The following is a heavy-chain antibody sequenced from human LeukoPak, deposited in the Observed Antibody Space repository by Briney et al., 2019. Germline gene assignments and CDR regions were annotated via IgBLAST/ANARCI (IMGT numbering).Heavy chain of an antibody. D-gene: IGHD6-19*01. CDR1: GFTFSSYS. V-gene: IGHV3-21*01. J-gene: IGHJ4*02. Sequence: GGSLRLSCAASGFTFSSYSMNWVRQAPGKGLEWVSYISSSSSYRYYADSVKGRFTISRDNAKNSLYLQMNSLRAEVTAVYYCARGETYSSGWSDYWGQGTLVTVSS. CDR2: ISSSSSYR. CDR3: ARGETYSSGWSDY.